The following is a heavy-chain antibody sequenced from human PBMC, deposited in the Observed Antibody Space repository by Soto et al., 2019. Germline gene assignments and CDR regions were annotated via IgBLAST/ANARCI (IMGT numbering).Heavy chain of an antibody. D-gene: IGHD2-2*01. Sequence: QVQVVQSGAEVKKPGASVRVSCKASGYTFTSYPMHWVRQAPGQRLEWMGWINAGNGNTKYSQKFQGRVTITRDTSASTAYMELSSLRSEDTAVYYCARGIVVVPAAMHYYYGMDVWGQGTTVTVSS. CDR2: INAGNGNT. CDR3: ARGIVVVPAAMHYYYGMDV. J-gene: IGHJ6*02. CDR1: GYTFTSYP. V-gene: IGHV1-3*01.